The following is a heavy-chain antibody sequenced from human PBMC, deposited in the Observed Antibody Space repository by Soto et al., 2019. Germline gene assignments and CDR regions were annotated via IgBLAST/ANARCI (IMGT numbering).Heavy chain of an antibody. D-gene: IGHD3-22*01. J-gene: IGHJ4*02. CDR2: ISAYNGNT. CDR3: ARGTYYYDSSDYTQLLDY. CDR1: GYTFTSYG. Sequence: ASVKVSCKASGYTFTSYGISWVRQAPGQGLEWMGWISAYNGNTNYAQKLQGRVTMTTDTSTNTAYMELRSLRSDDTAVYYCARGTYYYDSSDYTQLLDYWGQGTLVTVSS. V-gene: IGHV1-18*04.